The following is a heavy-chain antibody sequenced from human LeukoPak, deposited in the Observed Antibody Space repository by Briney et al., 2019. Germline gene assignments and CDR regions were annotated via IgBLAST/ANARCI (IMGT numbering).Heavy chain of an antibody. CDR1: GGTFSSYA. Sequence: SVKVSCKASGGTFSSYAISWVRQAPGQGLEWMGGIIPIFGTANYAQKFQGRVTITADESTSTAYMELSSLRSEDTAVYYCARDRENSGYDEDFDYWGQGTLVTVSS. D-gene: IGHD5-12*01. V-gene: IGHV1-69*01. CDR2: IIPIFGTA. CDR3: ARDRENSGYDEDFDY. J-gene: IGHJ4*02.